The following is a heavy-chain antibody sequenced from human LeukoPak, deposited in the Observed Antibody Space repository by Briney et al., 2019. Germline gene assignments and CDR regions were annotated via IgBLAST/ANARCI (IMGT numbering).Heavy chain of an antibody. J-gene: IGHJ5*02. CDR2: IYHSGST. D-gene: IGHD5-18*01. V-gene: IGHV4-38-2*02. CDR1: GYSISSGYY. Sequence: PSQTLSLTCTVSGYSISSGYYWGWIRQPPGKGLEWIGSIYHSGSTYYNPSLKSRVTISVDTFKNQFSLKLSSVTAADTAVYYCARDLYNRAMVTGWFDPWGQGTLVTVSS. CDR3: ARDLYNRAMVTGWFDP.